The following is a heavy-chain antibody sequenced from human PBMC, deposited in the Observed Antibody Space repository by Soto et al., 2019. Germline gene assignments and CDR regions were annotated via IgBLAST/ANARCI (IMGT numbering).Heavy chain of an antibody. D-gene: IGHD6-6*01. CDR2: IKSKTDGGTT. CDR1: GFTFSNAW. CDR3: TTSIIAARPGIYYYYSGMAV. Sequence: PGGSLRLSCAASGFTFSNAWMNWVRQAPGKGLEWVGRIKSKTDGGTTDYAAPVKGRFTISRDDSKNTLYLQMNSLKTEDTAVYYCTTSIIAARPGIYYYYSGMAVWGKGTTVTVSS. J-gene: IGHJ6*04. V-gene: IGHV3-15*07.